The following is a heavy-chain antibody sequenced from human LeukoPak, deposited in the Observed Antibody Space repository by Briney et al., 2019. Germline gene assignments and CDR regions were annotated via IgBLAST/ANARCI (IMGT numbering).Heavy chain of an antibody. CDR1: GFIVRNTY. CDR2: IYSDGKT. CDR3: ARDYGDGYNSVDY. J-gene: IGHJ4*02. Sequence: GGSLRLSCAASGFIVRNTYMSWVRQAPGKGLEWVSVIYSDGKTFYADSVKGRFTISRDNSKNTLYLQMGSLRAEDMAVYYCARDYGDGYNSVDYWGQGTLVTVSS. D-gene: IGHD5-24*01. V-gene: IGHV3-66*01.